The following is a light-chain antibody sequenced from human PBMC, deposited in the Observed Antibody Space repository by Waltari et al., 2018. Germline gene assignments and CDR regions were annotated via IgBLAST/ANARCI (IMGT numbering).Light chain of an antibody. V-gene: IGLV2-14*01. CDR1: ISYIGDYNY. CDR3: SSYTSTNTFV. J-gene: IGLJ1*01. CDR2: DVT. Sequence: QSALTQPASVSGSPGQSITISCTGTISYIGDYNYVSWYQQHPGEAPKLMIYDVTKRPSGVSLRFSGSKSGNAASLTISVLQAEDEADYYCSSYTSTNTFVFGTGTKVTVL.